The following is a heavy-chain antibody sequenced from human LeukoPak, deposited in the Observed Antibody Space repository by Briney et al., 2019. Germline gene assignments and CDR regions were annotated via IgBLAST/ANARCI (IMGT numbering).Heavy chain of an antibody. CDR1: GYTFTGYY. D-gene: IGHD6-6*01. Sequence: ASVKVSCKASGYTFTGYYMHWVRQAPGQGLEWMGWNNPNSGGINYAQKFQGRVTMTRDTSISTAYMELSRLRSDDTAVYYCAREHSSSSVLHIWGQGTLVTVSS. J-gene: IGHJ4*02. CDR2: NNPNSGGI. V-gene: IGHV1-2*02. CDR3: AREHSSSSVLHI.